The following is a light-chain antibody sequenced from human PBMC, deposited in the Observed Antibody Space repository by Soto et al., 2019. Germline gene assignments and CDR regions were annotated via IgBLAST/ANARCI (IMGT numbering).Light chain of an antibody. J-gene: IGLJ1*01. CDR2: DVT. CDR1: SSDVGGYNY. CDR3: SSYTTITTRV. Sequence: QSVLTQPASVYGSPGQSSPISCTGTSSDVGGYNYVSWYQQYPGKAPKLMIYDVTVRPSGVSNRFSGSKSGNTASLTISGLQAEDEADYYCSSYTTITTRVFGAGTKVTVL. V-gene: IGLV2-14*01.